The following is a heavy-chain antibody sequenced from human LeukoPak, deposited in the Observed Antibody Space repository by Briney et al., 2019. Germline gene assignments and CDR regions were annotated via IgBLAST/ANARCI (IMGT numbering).Heavy chain of an antibody. D-gene: IGHD2-2*01. CDR3: ASSYCSSTSCPKGAFDI. V-gene: IGHV1-69*05. CDR2: IIPIFGTA. J-gene: IGHJ3*02. Sequence: ASVKVSCKASGGTFSSYAISWVRQAPGQGLEWMGGIIPIFGTANYAQKFQGRVTITTDESTSTAYMELSSLRSEDTAVYYCASSYCSSTSCPKGAFDIWGQGTMVTVSS. CDR1: GGTFSSYA.